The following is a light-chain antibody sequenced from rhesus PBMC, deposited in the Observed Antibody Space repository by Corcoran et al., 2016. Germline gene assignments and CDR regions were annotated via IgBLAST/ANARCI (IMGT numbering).Light chain of an antibody. Sequence: QAALTQPRSVSGSPGQSVTISCTGTSSDIGGYNYVSWYQQHPGTAPKLMIYEVSKRPSGVSDRFSGSKSGNTASLTISGLQAEDEADYYCCSYAGSYSNYIFGAGTRLTVL. V-gene: IGLV2-32*01. CDR2: EVS. CDR3: CSYAGSYSNYI. CDR1: SSDIGGYNY. J-gene: IGLJ1*01.